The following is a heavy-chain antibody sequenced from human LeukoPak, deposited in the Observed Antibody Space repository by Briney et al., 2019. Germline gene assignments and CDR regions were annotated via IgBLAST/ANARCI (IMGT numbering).Heavy chain of an antibody. D-gene: IGHD4-11*01. J-gene: IGHJ4*02. Sequence: TGGSLRLSCAASGFTFSNYWMAWVRQAPGKGLEWVAKIKEDGSDKHYVDSVKGRFTISRDNADNTLYLQMSRLRDDDTAVYFCARSKDRSWPYDYWGQGALVTVSS. CDR3: ARSKDRSWPYDY. CDR1: GFTFSNYW. CDR2: IKEDGSDK. V-gene: IGHV3-7*01.